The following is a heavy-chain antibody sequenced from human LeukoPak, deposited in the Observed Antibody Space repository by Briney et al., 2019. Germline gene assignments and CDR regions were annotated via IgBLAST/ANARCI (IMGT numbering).Heavy chain of an antibody. CDR1: GGSISSGSYY. CDR2: IYTSGST. D-gene: IGHD6-19*01. V-gene: IGHV4-61*02. J-gene: IGHJ4*02. Sequence: PSQTLSLTCTVSGGSISSGSYYWSWIRQPAGKGLEWIGRIYTSGSTNYNPSLKSRVTISVDTSKNQFSLKLSSVTAADTAVYYCASTSGWYLDGGYFDYRGQGTLVTVSS. CDR3: ASTSGWYLDGGYFDY.